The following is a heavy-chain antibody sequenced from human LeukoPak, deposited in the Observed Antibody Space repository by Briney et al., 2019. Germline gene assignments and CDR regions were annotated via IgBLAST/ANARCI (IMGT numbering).Heavy chain of an antibody. D-gene: IGHD3-10*01. CDR1: GFTFSSHS. Sequence: PGGSLRLSCAASGFTFSSHSMNWVRQAPGKGLEWVSYISSSSSTIYYADSVKGRFTISRDNAKNSLYLQMNSLRAEDTAVYYCARDGGDMVRGVITQRSGYFQHWGQGTLVTVSS. CDR3: ARDGGDMVRGVITQRSGYFQH. CDR2: ISSSSSTI. V-gene: IGHV3-48*04. J-gene: IGHJ1*01.